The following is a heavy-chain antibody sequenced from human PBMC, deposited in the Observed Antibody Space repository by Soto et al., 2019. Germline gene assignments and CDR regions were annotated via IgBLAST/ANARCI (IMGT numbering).Heavy chain of an antibody. CDR3: AKVGSGADYYYYGLDV. CDR1: GLTFGSYA. Sequence: GGSLRLACAASGLTFGSYAISWVRQAPRKGLEWVSGISGSGGTTYYADSVKGRFTISRDNSKNTVYLQMKRLRADDTAVYYCAKVGSGADYYYYGLDVWGQGTTVTVS. CDR2: ISGSGGTT. D-gene: IGHD7-27*01. V-gene: IGHV3-23*01. J-gene: IGHJ6*02.